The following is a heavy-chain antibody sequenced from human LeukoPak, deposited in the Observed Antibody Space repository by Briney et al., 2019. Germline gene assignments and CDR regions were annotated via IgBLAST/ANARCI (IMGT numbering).Heavy chain of an antibody. D-gene: IGHD1-26*01. CDR2: IYSSGIT. V-gene: IGHV3-53*01. CDR3: TRAVGTTSYFDH. J-gene: IGHJ4*02. CDR1: GFTVSSTS. Sequence: RGSLRRSCAASGFTVSSTSMSWVRQAPGRGLECVSIIYSSGITYYADSVKGRFTISRDNSKNTLSLQMNSLRPEDTAVYYCTRAVGTTSYFDHWGQGALVTVSS.